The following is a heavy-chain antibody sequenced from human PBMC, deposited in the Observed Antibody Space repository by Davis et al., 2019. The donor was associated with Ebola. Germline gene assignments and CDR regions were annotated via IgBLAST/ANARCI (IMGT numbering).Heavy chain of an antibody. Sequence: GESLKISCAASGISFSNYGMFWVRQAPGKVMEWVAVISPDGSDKNYADSGKGRFTISRDNSKNTLDLQMNSLRPEDTAVYFCVKWSGSNRYHIDYWGKGTLVRVFS. D-gene: IGHD1-26*01. CDR3: VKWSGSNRYHIDY. J-gene: IGHJ4*02. V-gene: IGHV3-30*18. CDR2: ISPDGSDK. CDR1: GISFSNYG.